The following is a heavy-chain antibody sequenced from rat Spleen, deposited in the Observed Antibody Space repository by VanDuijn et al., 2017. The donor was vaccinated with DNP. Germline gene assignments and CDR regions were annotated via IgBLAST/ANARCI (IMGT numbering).Heavy chain of an antibody. CDR2: MSSGGST. Sequence: QVQLKESGPGLVQPSQTLSLTCTVPGFSLTSYTVSWVRQPPGKGLEWIAAMSSGGSTYYNSALKSRLSISRDTSKSQVFLKMNSLQTEDTAMYFCAGLAGYWGQGVMVTVSS. V-gene: IGHV2-6*01. D-gene: IGHD3-2*01. CDR1: GFSLTSYT. J-gene: IGHJ2*01. CDR3: AGLAGY.